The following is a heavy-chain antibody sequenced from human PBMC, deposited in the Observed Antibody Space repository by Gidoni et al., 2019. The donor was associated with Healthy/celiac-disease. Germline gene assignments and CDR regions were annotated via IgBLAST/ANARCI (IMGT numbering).Heavy chain of an antibody. CDR1: GGAISSYY. J-gene: IGHJ4*02. D-gene: IGHD3-22*01. Sequence: QVQLQESGPGLVKPSETLSLTCTVSGGAISSYYWSWIRQPPGKGLEWIGYIYYSGSTNYNPSLKSRVTISVDTSKNQFSLKLSSVTAADTAVYYCARDGGDYDSSFDYWGQGTLVTVSS. CDR3: ARDGGDYDSSFDY. CDR2: IYYSGST. V-gene: IGHV4-59*01.